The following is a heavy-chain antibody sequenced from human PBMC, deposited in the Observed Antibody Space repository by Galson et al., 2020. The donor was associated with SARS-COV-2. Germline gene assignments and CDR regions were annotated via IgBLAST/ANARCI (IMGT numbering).Heavy chain of an antibody. V-gene: IGHV3-30*18. D-gene: IGHD4-17*01. CDR2: ISYDGSNK. CDR3: AKDYGDYGGLDY. J-gene: IGHJ4*02. Sequence: QLGESLKISCAASGFTFSSYGMHWVRQAPGKGLEWVAVISYDGSNKYYADSVKGRFTISRDNSKTTLYLQMNSLRAEDTAVYYCAKDYGDYGGLDYWGQGTLVTGSS. CDR1: GFTFSSYG.